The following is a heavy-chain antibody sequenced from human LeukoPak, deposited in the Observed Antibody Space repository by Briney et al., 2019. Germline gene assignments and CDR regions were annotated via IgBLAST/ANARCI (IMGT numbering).Heavy chain of an antibody. CDR1: GFTFSSYS. Sequence: GGSLRLSCAASGFTFSSYSMNWVRQAPGKGLEWVSYISSSSSTIYYADSVKGRFTISRDNAKNSLYLQMNSLRAEDTAVYYCAREYLGASGTTSGYNWLDPWGQGTLVTVSS. J-gene: IGHJ5*02. CDR2: ISSSSSTI. D-gene: IGHD1-7*01. CDR3: AREYLGASGTTSGYNWLDP. V-gene: IGHV3-48*01.